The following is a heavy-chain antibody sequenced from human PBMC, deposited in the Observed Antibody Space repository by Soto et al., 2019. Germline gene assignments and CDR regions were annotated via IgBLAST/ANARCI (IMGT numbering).Heavy chain of an antibody. V-gene: IGHV3-21*01. CDR1: GFTFSSYS. CDR3: ARVGAVALKHFDY. CDR2: ISSSSSYI. J-gene: IGHJ4*02. Sequence: EVQLVESGGGLVKPGGSLRLSCAASGFTFSSYSMNWVRQAPGKGLEWVSSISSSSSYIYYADSMKGRFTISRDNAKNSLYLQMNSLRAEDTAVYYCARVGAVALKHFDYWGQGTLVTVSS. D-gene: IGHD6-19*01.